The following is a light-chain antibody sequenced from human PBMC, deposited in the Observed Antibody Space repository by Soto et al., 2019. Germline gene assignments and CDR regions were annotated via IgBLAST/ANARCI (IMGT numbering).Light chain of an antibody. CDR3: TSYVGNDIWV. V-gene: IGLV2-8*01. CDR1: SSDVGAYKY. J-gene: IGLJ3*02. Sequence: QSVLTQPPSASGSPGQSVTISCTGTSSDVGAYKYVSWYQQYPGKAPKLMIYEVTKRPSGVPDRFSGSKSGNTASLTVSGLQAEDEADYYCTSYVGNDIWVFGGGTQLTDL. CDR2: EVT.